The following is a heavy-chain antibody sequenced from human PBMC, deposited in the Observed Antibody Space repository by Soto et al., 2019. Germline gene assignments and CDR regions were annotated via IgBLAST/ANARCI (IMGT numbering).Heavy chain of an antibody. D-gene: IGHD2-21*01. CDR1: VFTFSSYA. J-gene: IGHJ6*02. CDR2: ISGSGGST. CDR3: AQDHSIWGDEGMEL. Sequence: PVGSLRLSCASSVFTFSSYAMSCVRHSPGKGLEWVSAISGSGGSTYYADSVKGRFTISRDNSKNTLYLQMNSLRAEDTAVYYCAQDHSIWGDEGMELGGQGTTVTV. V-gene: IGHV3-23*01.